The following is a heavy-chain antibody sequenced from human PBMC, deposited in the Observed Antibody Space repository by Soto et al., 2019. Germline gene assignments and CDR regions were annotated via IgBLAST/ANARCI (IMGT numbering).Heavy chain of an antibody. J-gene: IGHJ4*02. D-gene: IGHD6-13*01. CDR3: ARVRGAAAGTRFDY. Sequence: SETLSLTCTVSGGSISSYYGSWIRQPPGKGLEWIGYIYYSGSTNYNPSLKSRVTISVDTSKNQFSLKLSSVTAADTAVYYCARVRGAAAGTRFDYWGQGTLVTVSS. CDR1: GGSISSYY. V-gene: IGHV4-59*01. CDR2: IYYSGST.